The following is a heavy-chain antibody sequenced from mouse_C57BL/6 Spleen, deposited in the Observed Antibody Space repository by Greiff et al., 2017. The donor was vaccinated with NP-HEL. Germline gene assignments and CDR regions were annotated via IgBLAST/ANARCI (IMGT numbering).Heavy chain of an antibody. CDR3: TTVITTVVAGGY. J-gene: IGHJ2*01. CDR2: IDPENGDT. D-gene: IGHD1-1*01. Sequence: EVQLQESGAELVRPGASVKLSCTASGFNIKDDYMHWVKQRPEQGLEWIGWIDPENGDTEYAPKFQGKATITADTSSNTAYLQLLSLTSEDSAVYYCTTVITTVVAGGYWGQGTPLTVSS. CDR1: GFNIKDDY. V-gene: IGHV14-4*01.